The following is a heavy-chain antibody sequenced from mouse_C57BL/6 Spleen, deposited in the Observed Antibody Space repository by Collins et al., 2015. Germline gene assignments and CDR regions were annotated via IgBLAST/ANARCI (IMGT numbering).Heavy chain of an antibody. CDR1: GYTFTTYG. V-gene: IGHV9-3*01. CDR2: INTYSGVP. Sequence: QIQLVQSGPELKKPGETVKISCKASGYTFTTYGMSWVKQAPGKGLKWMGWINTYSGVPTYADDFKGRFAFSLETSASTAYLQINNLKNEDTATYFCASDYAHSFAYWGQGTLVTVSA. CDR3: ASDYAHSFAY. D-gene: IGHD1-1*02. J-gene: IGHJ3*01.